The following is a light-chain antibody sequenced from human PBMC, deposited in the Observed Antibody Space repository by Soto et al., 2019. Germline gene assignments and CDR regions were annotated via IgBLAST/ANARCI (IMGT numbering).Light chain of an antibody. CDR2: DVS. J-gene: IGLJ1*01. Sequence: QSALTQAASVSGSPGLSITISCTGTSSDVGGYNYVSWYQQHPGKAPKLMIYDVSNRPSGVSNRFSGSKSGNTASLTISGLQAVDEADYYCSSYTSSSTPFVFGTGTKLTVL. V-gene: IGLV2-14*01. CDR3: SSYTSSSTPFV. CDR1: SSDVGGYNY.